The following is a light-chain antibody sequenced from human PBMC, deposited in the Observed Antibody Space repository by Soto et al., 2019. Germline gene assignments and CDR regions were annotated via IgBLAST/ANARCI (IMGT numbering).Light chain of an antibody. CDR1: QGISSY. Sequence: AIRMTQSPSSFSASTGDKVTITFRASQGISSYLAWYQQKPGKAPKLLIYAASTLQSGVPSRFSGSGSGTDFTLTISCLQSEDFATYYCQQYYSYPRTFGQGTKV. CDR3: QQYYSYPRT. V-gene: IGKV1-8*01. CDR2: AAS. J-gene: IGKJ1*01.